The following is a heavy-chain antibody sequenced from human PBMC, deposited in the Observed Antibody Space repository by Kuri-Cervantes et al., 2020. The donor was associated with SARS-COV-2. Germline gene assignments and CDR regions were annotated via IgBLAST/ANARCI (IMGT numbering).Heavy chain of an antibody. V-gene: IGHV3-30*02. CDR3: ASSGYCSGGSCYSLASFDY. Sequence: GGSLRLSCAASGFTFSNYGMHWVRQAPGKGLEWVTFLRYDGGEKHYADSVKGRLTISRDNSKNTLYLEMNSLRAEDTAVYYCASSGYCSGGSCYSLASFDYWGQGTLVTVSS. CDR1: GFTFSNYG. D-gene: IGHD2-15*01. J-gene: IGHJ4*02. CDR2: LRYDGGEK.